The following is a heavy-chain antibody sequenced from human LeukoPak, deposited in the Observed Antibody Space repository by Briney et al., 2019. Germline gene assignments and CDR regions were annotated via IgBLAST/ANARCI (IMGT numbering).Heavy chain of an antibody. CDR1: GGSFSGYY. CDR2: INHSGST. V-gene: IGHV4-34*01. CDR3: ARRIAARPRGYWFDP. J-gene: IGHJ5*02. Sequence: SETLSLTCAVYGGSFSGYYWSWIRQPPGKGLEWIGEINHSGSTNYNPSLKSRVTISVDTSKNQFSLKVSSVNAADTAVYYCARRIAARPRGYWFDPWGQGTLVTVSS. D-gene: IGHD6-6*01.